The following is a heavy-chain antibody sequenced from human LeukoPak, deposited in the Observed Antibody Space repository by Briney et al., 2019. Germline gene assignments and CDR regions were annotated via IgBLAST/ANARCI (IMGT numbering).Heavy chain of an antibody. V-gene: IGHV3-30*18. CDR3: ANAAVTATPAPDY. CDR2: ISSDGSDK. D-gene: IGHD2-15*01. Sequence: PGGSLRLSCVASGYTFSTYGMHWVRQAPGKGLEWVAVISSDGSDKYYADSVKGRFTISRDNPKNTLYLQMNSLRAEDTAVYYCANAAVTATPAPDYWGQGTLVTVSS. J-gene: IGHJ4*02. CDR1: GYTFSTYG.